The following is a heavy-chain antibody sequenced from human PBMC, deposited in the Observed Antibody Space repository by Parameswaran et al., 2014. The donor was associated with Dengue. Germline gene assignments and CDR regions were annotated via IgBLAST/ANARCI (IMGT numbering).Heavy chain of an antibody. Sequence: PGKGLEWIGYIYYSGSTYYNPSLKSRVTISVDTSKNQFSLKLSSVTAADTAVYYCARVPIVLDAFDIWGQGTMVTVSS. CDR2: IYYSGST. CDR3: ARVPIVLDAFDI. D-gene: IGHD2-8*02. J-gene: IGHJ3*02. V-gene: IGHV4-30-4*01.